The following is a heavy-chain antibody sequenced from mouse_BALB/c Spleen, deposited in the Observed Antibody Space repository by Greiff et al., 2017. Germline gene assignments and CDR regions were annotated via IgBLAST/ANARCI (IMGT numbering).Heavy chain of an antibody. CDR1: GYTFTSYW. CDR3: ARFTTATDY. Sequence: QVQLKQSGAELAKPGASVKMSCKASGYTFTSYWMHWVKQRPGQGLEWIGYINPSTGYTEYNQKFKDKATLTADKSSSTAYMQLSSLTSEDSAVYYCARFTTATDYWGQGTTLTVSS. CDR2: INPSTGYT. D-gene: IGHD1-2*01. J-gene: IGHJ2*01. V-gene: IGHV1-7*01.